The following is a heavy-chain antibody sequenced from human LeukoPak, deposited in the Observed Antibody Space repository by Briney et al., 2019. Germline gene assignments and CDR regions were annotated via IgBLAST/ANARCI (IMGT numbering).Heavy chain of an antibody. CDR2: ISSSGGST. CDR3: ALGEIYFDY. CDR1: GFTFSTYA. J-gene: IGHJ4*02. Sequence: SGGSLRLSCSASGFTFSTYAINWVRQAPGKGLEYVSAISSSGGSTYYADSVKGRFTISRDNSKNTLYLQMSSLRAEDTAVYYCALGEIYFDYWGQGTLVTVSS. D-gene: IGHD3-10*01. V-gene: IGHV3-64D*09.